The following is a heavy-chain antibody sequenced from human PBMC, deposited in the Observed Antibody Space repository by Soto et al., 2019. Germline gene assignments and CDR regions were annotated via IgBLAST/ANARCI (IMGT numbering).Heavy chain of an antibody. Sequence: GGSLRLACAACGFTFRNAWMSWVRQAPGKGLEWVGRIKSKTDGGTTDYAAPVKGRFTISRDDSKNTLYLQMNSLKTEDTAVYYCTTTTGIAARAPWFDPWGQGTLVTVSS. CDR3: TTTTGIAARAPWFDP. CDR2: IKSKTDGGTT. V-gene: IGHV3-15*01. CDR1: GFTFRNAW. J-gene: IGHJ5*02. D-gene: IGHD6-6*01.